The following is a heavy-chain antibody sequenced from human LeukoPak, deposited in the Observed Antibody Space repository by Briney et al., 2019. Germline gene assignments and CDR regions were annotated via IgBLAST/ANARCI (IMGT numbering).Heavy chain of an antibody. V-gene: IGHV1-46*01. D-gene: IGHD6-13*01. Sequence: ASVTVSCTASGYTFTSYYMHWVRQAPGQGLEWMGITNPSGGSTSYAQKFQGRVTMTRDTSTSTVYMELSSLRSEDTAVYYCARFLIAAAGPDAFDIWGQGTMVTVSS. J-gene: IGHJ3*02. CDR3: ARFLIAAAGPDAFDI. CDR2: TNPSGGST. CDR1: GYTFTSYY.